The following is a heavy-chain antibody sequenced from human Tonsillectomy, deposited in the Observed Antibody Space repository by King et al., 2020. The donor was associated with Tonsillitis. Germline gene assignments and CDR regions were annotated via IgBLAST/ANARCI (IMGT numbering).Heavy chain of an antibody. CDR3: ARTAGIAAAGTFLDY. D-gene: IGHD6-13*01. J-gene: IGHJ4*02. Sequence: QLVQSGAEVKKPGESLRISCKGSGYSFTTYWITWVRQMPGKGLEWMGTIDPSDSYTNYSPSFQGHVTISADKSINTAYLQWSSLKASDTAMYYCARTAGIAAAGTFLDYWGQGTLDTVSS. CDR1: GYSFTTYW. CDR2: IDPSDSYT. V-gene: IGHV5-10-1*03.